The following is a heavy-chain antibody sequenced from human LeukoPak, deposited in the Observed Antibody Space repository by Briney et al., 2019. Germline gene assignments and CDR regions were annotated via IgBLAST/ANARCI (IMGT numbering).Heavy chain of an antibody. V-gene: IGHV3-30*18. CDR1: GFSFSSYG. D-gene: IGHD1-26*01. J-gene: IGHJ3*01. CDR3: AKDLSVVGAHDSFDV. Sequence: PGSSLRLSCAASGFSFSSYGMHWVRQAPGKGLEWLTVISYDGNTIYYADSVKGRFTISRDNSKNTLYLQMNSLRIEDTAVYYCAKDLSVVGAHDSFDVWGQGTMVTVSS. CDR2: ISYDGNTI.